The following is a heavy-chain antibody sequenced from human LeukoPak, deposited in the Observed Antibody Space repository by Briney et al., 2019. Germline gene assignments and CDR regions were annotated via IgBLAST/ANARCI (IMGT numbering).Heavy chain of an antibody. V-gene: IGHV1-69*04. CDR2: IIPILGIA. J-gene: IGHJ4*02. CDR1: GSTFSSYA. Sequence: GASVKVSCKASGSTFSSYAISWVRQAPGQGLEWMGRIIPILGIANYAQKFQGRVTITADKSTSTAYMELSSLRSEDTAVYYCARDRNLYSSGLRGYLIDYWGQGTLVTVSS. CDR3: ARDRNLYSSGLRGYLIDY. D-gene: IGHD6-19*01.